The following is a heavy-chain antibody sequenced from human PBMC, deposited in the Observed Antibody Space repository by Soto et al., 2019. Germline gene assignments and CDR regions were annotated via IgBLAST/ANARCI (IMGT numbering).Heavy chain of an antibody. CDR1: GFTFSSYA. D-gene: IGHD2-15*01. CDR2: ISYDGSNK. Sequence: PGGSLRLSCAASGFTFSSYAMHGVRQAPGKGLEWVAVISYDGSNKYYADSVKGRFTISRDNSKNTLYLQMNSLRAEDTAVYYCAGDGVVVAYLTDYWGQGTLVTVSS. CDR3: AGDGVVVAYLTDY. V-gene: IGHV3-30-3*01. J-gene: IGHJ4*02.